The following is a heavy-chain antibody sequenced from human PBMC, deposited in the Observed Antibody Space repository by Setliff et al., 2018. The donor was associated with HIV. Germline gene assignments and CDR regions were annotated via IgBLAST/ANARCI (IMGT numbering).Heavy chain of an antibody. V-gene: IGHV4-59*08. D-gene: IGHD3-10*01. CDR1: GGSIRSSY. CDR2: VFYNADT. CDR3: ARQMTIPGVAVTTVDY. J-gene: IGHJ4*02. Sequence: PAETLSLTCTVSGGSIRSSYWSWIRQSPGKGLGWIGYVFYNADTAYNPSLKSRPTISVDTSKSQFSLKLTSVTAADTAVYYCARQMTIPGVAVTTVDYWGQGALVTVSS.